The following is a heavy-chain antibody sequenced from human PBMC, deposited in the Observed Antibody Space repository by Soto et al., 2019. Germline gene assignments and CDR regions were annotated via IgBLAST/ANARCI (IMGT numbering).Heavy chain of an antibody. Sequence: EVQLLGSGGGLVQPGGSLRLSCAASGFTFSSYAMSWVRQAPGKGLDWVSAISGSGGSTYYADSVKGRFTISRDNSKNPLYLQKNSMRAEDTAVYYCAKDTDSSGGDIWGQGTMVTVSS. D-gene: IGHD3-22*01. CDR2: ISGSGGST. CDR1: GFTFSSYA. J-gene: IGHJ3*02. CDR3: AKDTDSSGGDI. V-gene: IGHV3-23*01.